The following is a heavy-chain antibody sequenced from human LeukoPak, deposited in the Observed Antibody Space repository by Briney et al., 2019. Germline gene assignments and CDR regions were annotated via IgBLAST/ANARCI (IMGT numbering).Heavy chain of an antibody. D-gene: IGHD4-23*01. CDR2: IKSRTDGGTT. CDR1: GFTFNHAW. Sequence: GGSLGLSCAAYGFTFNHAWMSWVRQAPGKGLEWVGRIKSRTDGGTTDYAAPVKGRFTVSRDDSKNTLYLQMNSLRTEDTAMYYCIWDGNYYFNFWGRGTLVTVSS. V-gene: IGHV3-15*01. J-gene: IGHJ4*02. CDR3: IWDGNYYFNF.